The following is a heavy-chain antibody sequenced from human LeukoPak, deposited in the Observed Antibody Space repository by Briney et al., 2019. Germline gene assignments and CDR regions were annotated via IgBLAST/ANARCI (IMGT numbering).Heavy chain of an antibody. CDR3: ARESTVGPIQTDAFDF. J-gene: IGHJ3*01. CDR1: GFTFSSYG. CDR2: IHGVDGRT. Sequence: PGGSLRLSCAASGFTFSSYGMHWVRQAPGKGLVWVSRIHGVDGRTSYADSVKGRFTISRDNAKNTVYLQMNNLRAEDTAVYYCARESTVGPIQTDAFDFWGQGTMVTVSS. V-gene: IGHV3-74*01. D-gene: IGHD1-26*01.